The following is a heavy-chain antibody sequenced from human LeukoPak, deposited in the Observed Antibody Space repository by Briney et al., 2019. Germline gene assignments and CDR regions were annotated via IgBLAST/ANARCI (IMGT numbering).Heavy chain of an antibody. J-gene: IGHJ4*02. Sequence: AGGSLTLSCAASGFTFSRSAMTWVRQGPGTGLECVASIIYSGGATYYADSVKGRFTISRDNSKNTLYLQMNSLRAEDTALYYCAKDGLYYDGSEHVYYFDYWGQGTLVTVSS. CDR2: IIYSGGAT. D-gene: IGHD3-22*01. CDR3: AKDGLYYDGSEHVYYFDY. CDR1: GFTFSRSA. V-gene: IGHV3-23*01.